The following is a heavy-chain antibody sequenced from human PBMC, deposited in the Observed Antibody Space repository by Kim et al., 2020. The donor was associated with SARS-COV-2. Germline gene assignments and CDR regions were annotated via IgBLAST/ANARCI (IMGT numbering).Heavy chain of an antibody. D-gene: IGHD1-26*01. J-gene: IGHJ6*02. V-gene: IGHV4-61*02. Sequence: SETLSLTCTVSGGSISSGSYYWSWIRQPAGKGLEWIGRIYTSGSTNYNPSLKSRVTISVDTSKNQFSLKLSSVTAADTAVYYCARDSSDLIIVGTNRHYYGMDVWGQGTTVTVSS. CDR3: ARDSSDLIIVGTNRHYYGMDV. CDR2: IYTSGST. CDR1: GGSISSGSYY.